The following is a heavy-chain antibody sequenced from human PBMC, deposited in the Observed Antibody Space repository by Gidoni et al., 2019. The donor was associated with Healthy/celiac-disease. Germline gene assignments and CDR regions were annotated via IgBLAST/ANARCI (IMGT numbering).Heavy chain of an antibody. D-gene: IGHD2-15*01. Sequence: EWVAVISYDGSNKYYADSVKGRFTISRDNSKNTLYLQMNSLRAEDTAVYYCARDSLGYCSGGSCYGYYYYYGMDVWGQGTTVTVSS. CDR2: ISYDGSNK. J-gene: IGHJ6*02. CDR3: ARDSLGYCSGGSCYGYYYYYGMDV. V-gene: IGHV3-30*04.